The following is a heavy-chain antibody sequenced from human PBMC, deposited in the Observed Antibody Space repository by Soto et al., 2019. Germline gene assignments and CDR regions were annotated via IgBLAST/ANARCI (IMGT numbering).Heavy chain of an antibody. V-gene: IGHV3-7*03. D-gene: IGHD3-10*01. J-gene: IGHJ4*02. Sequence: EVQLVESGGGLVQPGGSLRLSCAASGFTFSSYWMSWVRQAPGKGLEWVANIKQDGSEKYYVDSVKGRFTISRDNDKNSLYLQMNSLRAEDTAVYYCARFNMVRGVTLDYWGQGTLVTVSS. CDR3: ARFNMVRGVTLDY. CDR1: GFTFSSYW. CDR2: IKQDGSEK.